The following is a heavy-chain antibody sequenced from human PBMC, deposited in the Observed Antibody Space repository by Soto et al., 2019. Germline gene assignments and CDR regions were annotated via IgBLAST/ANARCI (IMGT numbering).Heavy chain of an antibody. D-gene: IGHD5-18*01. CDR1: GGTFSSYA. V-gene: IGHV1-69*13. Sequence: ASVKVSCKASGGTFSSYAISWVRQAPGQGLEWMGGIIPIFGTANYAQKFQGRVTITADESTSTACMELSSLRSEDTAVYYCARGKGEYSYGLCFDYWGQGTLVTVSS. CDR3: ARGKGEYSYGLCFDY. CDR2: IIPIFGTA. J-gene: IGHJ4*02.